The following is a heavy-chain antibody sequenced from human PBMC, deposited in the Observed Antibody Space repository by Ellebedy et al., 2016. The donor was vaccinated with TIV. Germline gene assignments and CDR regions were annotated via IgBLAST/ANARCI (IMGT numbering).Heavy chain of an antibody. V-gene: IGHV3-30*04. CDR2: ISHDGSKT. D-gene: IGHD4-23*01. CDR3: AKERHPRHPRWMGPTYFDY. J-gene: IGHJ4*02. Sequence: GESLKISCAASGFTFSSYAMHWVRQAPGKGLEWVAVISHDGSKTYYADSVQGRFPISRDNSNHTLYLQMTSLRTEDTAVYYCAKERHPRHPRWMGPTYFDYWGQGTLVAVSS. CDR1: GFTFSSYA.